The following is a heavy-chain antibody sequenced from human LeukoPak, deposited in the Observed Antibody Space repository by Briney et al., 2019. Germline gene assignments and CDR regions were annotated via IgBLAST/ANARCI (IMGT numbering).Heavy chain of an antibody. Sequence: GGSLRLSCAASGFTFSSYGMHWVRQAPGKGLEWVAVIWYDGSNKYYADSVKGRFTISRDNSKNTLYLQMNSLRAEDTAVYYCARALTYYSNYVYYYGMDVWGQGTTVTVSS. CDR3: ARALTYYSNYVYYYGMDV. J-gene: IGHJ6*02. CDR1: GFTFSSYG. V-gene: IGHV3-33*01. D-gene: IGHD4-11*01. CDR2: IWYDGSNK.